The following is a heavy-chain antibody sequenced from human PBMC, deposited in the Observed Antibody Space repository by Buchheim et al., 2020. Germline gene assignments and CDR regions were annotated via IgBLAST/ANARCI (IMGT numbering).Heavy chain of an antibody. Sequence: QVPLQESCPGLVKPSGTLTLTCAVSGCSISSSNWWSWVRQPPGKGLAWIGEIYHSESTNYNPSLKSRVTISVDKSKNQFSLTLSAVSAAETAVYYCARVGHYYVIDVLGQGTT. CDR1: GCSISSSNW. J-gene: IGHJ6*01. CDR2: IYHSEST. V-gene: IGHV4-4*02. CDR3: ARVGHYYVIDV. D-gene: IGHD3-10*01.